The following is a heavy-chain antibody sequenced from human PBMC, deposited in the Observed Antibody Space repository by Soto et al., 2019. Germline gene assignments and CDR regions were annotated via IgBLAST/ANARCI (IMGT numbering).Heavy chain of an antibody. CDR3: ARGPWYDFWSGYFDY. J-gene: IGHJ4*02. V-gene: IGHV1-3*01. CDR1: GYTFTSYA. CDR2: INAGNGNT. Sequence: ASVKVSCKASGYTFTSYAMHWVRQAPGQRLEWMVWINAGNGNTKYSQKFQGRVTITRDTSASTAYMELSSLRSEDTAVYYCARGPWYDFWSGYFDYWGQGTLVTVSS. D-gene: IGHD3-3*01.